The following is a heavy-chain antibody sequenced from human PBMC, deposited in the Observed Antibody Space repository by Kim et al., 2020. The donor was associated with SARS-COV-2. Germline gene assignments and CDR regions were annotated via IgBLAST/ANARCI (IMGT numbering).Heavy chain of an antibody. CDR1: GGTFSSYA. CDR2: IIPILGIA. J-gene: IGHJ6*02. CDR3: ARDYGDPYYYYGMDV. V-gene: IGHV1-69*04. Sequence: SVKVSCKASGGTFSSYAISWVRQAPGQGLEGMGRIIPILGIANYAQKFQGRVTITADKSTSTAYMELSSLRSEDTAVYYCARDYGDPYYYYGMDVWGQGTTVTVSS. D-gene: IGHD4-17*01.